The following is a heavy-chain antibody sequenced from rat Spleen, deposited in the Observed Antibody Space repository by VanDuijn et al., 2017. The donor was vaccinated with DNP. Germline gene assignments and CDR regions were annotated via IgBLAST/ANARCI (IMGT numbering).Heavy chain of an antibody. CDR3: ARPDY. V-gene: IGHV5S13*01. J-gene: IGHJ2*01. CDR2: ITASSGTT. CDR1: GFTFTNYG. Sequence: EVQLVESGGGLVQPGRSLKLSCAASGFTFTNYGMAWVRQAPKKGLEWVATITASSGTTYYRDSVKGRFTISTDNAKSTLFLQMDSLRSEDTATYYCARPDYWGQGVMVPVSS.